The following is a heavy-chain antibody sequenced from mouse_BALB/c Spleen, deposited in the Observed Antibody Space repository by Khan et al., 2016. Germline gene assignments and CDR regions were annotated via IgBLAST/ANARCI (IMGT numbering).Heavy chain of an antibody. V-gene: IGHV3-8*02. J-gene: IGHJ2*01. CDR2: INYSGST. CDR3: ATYDCYYFDY. Sequence: EVQLQESGPSLVKPSQTLSLTCSVTGDSITRGYWNWIRKFPGNKLEYMGYINYSGSTYYNPSHKSRIFITRDTSKNQYYLQLNSMTTEHPATYYCATYDCYYFDYWGPCTTLTVSS. CDR1: GDSITRGY. D-gene: IGHD2-4*01.